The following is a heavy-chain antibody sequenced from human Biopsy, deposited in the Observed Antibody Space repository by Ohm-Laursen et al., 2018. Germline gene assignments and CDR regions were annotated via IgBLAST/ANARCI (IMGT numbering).Heavy chain of an antibody. V-gene: IGHV3-33*01. Sequence: SLRLSCAALGFSFGSYGMHWVRQAPGKGLEWVAVLWYDGTNKYYADSVKGRFTISRDNSKNTLYLQMNSLRAEDTAMYYCARPTNARAGGAPFDIWGQGTMVTVSS. D-gene: IGHD1-1*01. CDR2: LWYDGTNK. CDR3: ARPTNARAGGAPFDI. J-gene: IGHJ3*02. CDR1: GFSFGSYG.